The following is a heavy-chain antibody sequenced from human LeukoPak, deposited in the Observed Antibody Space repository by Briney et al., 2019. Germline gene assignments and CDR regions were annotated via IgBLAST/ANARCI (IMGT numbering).Heavy chain of an antibody. V-gene: IGHV3-21*01. CDR1: AFTFNTYW. CDR2: ISSSSSYI. Sequence: PGGSLRLSCAASAFTFNTYWMHWVRQAPGKGLEWVSSISSSSSYIYYADSVKGRFTISRDNAKNSLYLQMNSLRAEDTAVYYCAKDKSLWYYDSSGQLDYWGQGTLVTVSS. CDR3: AKDKSLWYYDSSGQLDY. D-gene: IGHD3-22*01. J-gene: IGHJ4*02.